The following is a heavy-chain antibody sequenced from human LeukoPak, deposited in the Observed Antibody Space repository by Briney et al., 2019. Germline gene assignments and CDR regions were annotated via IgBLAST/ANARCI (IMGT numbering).Heavy chain of an antibody. CDR2: IKKDGREK. CDR3: VRDVSDENDSASRMHLDS. CDR1: GFTFSNYW. J-gene: IGHJ4*02. D-gene: IGHD2-15*01. V-gene: IGHV3-7*01. Sequence: QPGGSLRLYCAASGFTFSNYWMTWVRQAPGKGLEWVANIKKDGREKHYVDSVKGRFAISRDNARNSLFLQMNSLRAEDTAVYYCVRDVSDENDSASRMHLDSWGQGTLVSVSS.